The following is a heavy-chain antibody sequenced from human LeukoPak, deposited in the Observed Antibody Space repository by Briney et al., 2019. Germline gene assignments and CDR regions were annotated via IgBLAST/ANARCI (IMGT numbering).Heavy chain of an antibody. J-gene: IGHJ4*02. CDR3: AKDVWFGEWGTYYFDY. Sequence: PGGSLRLSCAASGFTFSNYAMSWVRQAPGKGLEWVSAISGSGGNTYYADSAKGRFTISRDNSKNTLYLQMNSLRAEDTAVYYCAKDVWFGEWGTYYFDYWGQGTLVTVSS. D-gene: IGHD3-10*01. CDR2: ISGSGGNT. CDR1: GFTFSNYA. V-gene: IGHV3-23*01.